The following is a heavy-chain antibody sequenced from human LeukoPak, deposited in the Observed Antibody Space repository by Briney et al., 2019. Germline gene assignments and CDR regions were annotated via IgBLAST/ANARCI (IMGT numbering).Heavy chain of an antibody. V-gene: IGHV3-15*01. CDR3: TTDQELSGSYY. Sequence: GGSLRLFSAASGFTFSNAWMSWVRQAPGKGLEWVGRIKSKTDGGTTDYAAPVKGRFTISSDDSKNTLYLQMNSLKTEDTAVYYCTTDQELSGSYYCCQGTLVTVSS. CDR2: IKSKTDGGTT. J-gene: IGHJ4*02. CDR1: GFTFSNAW. D-gene: IGHD1-26*01.